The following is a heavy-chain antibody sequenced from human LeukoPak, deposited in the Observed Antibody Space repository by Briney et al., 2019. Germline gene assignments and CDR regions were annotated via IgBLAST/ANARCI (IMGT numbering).Heavy chain of an antibody. V-gene: IGHV1-69*13. CDR3: ARDRRGRYCSSISCYLGCFDP. CDR1: GGTFSSYA. J-gene: IGHJ5*02. CDR2: IIPIFGTA. D-gene: IGHD2-2*01. Sequence: SVKVSCKASGGTFSSYAISWVRQAPGQGLEWIGGIIPIFGTANYAQKFQGRVKITADESTSTAYMELSSLRSDDTAVYYCARDRRGRYCSSISCYLGCFDPWGQGTLVTVSS.